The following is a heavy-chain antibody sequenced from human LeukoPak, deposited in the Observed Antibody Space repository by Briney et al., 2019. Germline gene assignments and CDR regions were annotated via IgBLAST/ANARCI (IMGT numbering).Heavy chain of an antibody. Sequence: PGGSLRLSCAASGFTFGSYAMHWVRQAPGKGLEWVAVISYDGSNKYYADSVKGRFTISRDNSKNTLYLQMNSLRAEDTAVYYCARATTAMVAGDAFDIWGQGTMVTVSS. CDR1: GFTFGSYA. J-gene: IGHJ3*02. CDR2: ISYDGSNK. D-gene: IGHD5-18*01. CDR3: ARATTAMVAGDAFDI. V-gene: IGHV3-30*01.